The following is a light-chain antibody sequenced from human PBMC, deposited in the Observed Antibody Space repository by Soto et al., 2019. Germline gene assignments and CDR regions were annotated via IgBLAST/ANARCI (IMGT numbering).Light chain of an antibody. V-gene: IGLV2-14*01. CDR2: EVS. CDR3: SSFTSSSTRV. J-gene: IGLJ1*01. CDR1: SSDIGSYNY. Sequence: QSALTQPASVSGSPGQSITISRTGTSSDIGSYNYVSWYQQHPGKAPKLMIYEVSSRPSGVSNRFSGSKSGNTASLTISGLQAEDEADYYCSSFTSSSTRVFGTGTKVTVL.